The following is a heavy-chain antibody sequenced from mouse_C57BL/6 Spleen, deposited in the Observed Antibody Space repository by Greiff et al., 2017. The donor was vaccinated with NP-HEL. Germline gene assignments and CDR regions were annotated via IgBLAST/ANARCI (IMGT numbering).Heavy chain of an antibody. CDR1: GYTFTDHT. Sequence: VQLQQSDAELVKPGASVKISCKVSGYTFTDHTIHWMKQRPEQGLEWIGYIYPRDGSTKYNEKFKGKATLTADESSSTAYMQLNSLTSEDSAVYFCARGDYGNYVGFDYWGQGTTLTVSS. V-gene: IGHV1-78*01. D-gene: IGHD2-1*01. CDR3: ARGDYGNYVGFDY. J-gene: IGHJ2*01. CDR2: IYPRDGST.